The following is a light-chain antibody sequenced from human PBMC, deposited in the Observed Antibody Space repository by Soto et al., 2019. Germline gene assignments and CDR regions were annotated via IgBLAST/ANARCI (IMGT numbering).Light chain of an antibody. V-gene: IGLV1-44*01. J-gene: IGLJ2*01. CDR2: SNN. CDR3: AAWDASLNGVI. CDR1: SSNIGTYT. Sequence: QPVLTQPPSASGTPGQRVTISCSGSSSNIGTYTVNWYQQVPGTAPKLLIYSNNQRPSGVPDRFSGSKSGTSASLAISGLQSEDEADYYCAAWDASLNGVIFGGGTKRTVL.